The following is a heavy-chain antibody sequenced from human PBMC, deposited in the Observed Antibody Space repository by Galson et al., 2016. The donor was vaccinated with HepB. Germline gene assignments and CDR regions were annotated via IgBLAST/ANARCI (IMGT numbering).Heavy chain of an antibody. CDR2: IYPDDSDA. Sequence: QSGAEPKKPGESLKISCEGYGYTFSDYWIAWVRQVPGKGLEWKRLIYPDDSDATYSPTFQGHVTMSADKSITVVYLQWSSLKDSDTAMYFCARLDDRYGPGSLPPMRLAPWGQGTLVTVSS. V-gene: IGHV5-51*01. CDR3: ARLDDRYGPGSLPPMRLAP. J-gene: IGHJ5*02. D-gene: IGHD3-10*01. CDR1: GYTFSDYW.